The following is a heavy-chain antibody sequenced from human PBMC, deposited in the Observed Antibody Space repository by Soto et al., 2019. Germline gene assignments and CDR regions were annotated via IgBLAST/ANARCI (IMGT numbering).Heavy chain of an antibody. J-gene: IGHJ4*02. V-gene: IGHV4-38-2*01. CDR2: IYQSGKT. Sequence: SETLSLTCGVSGFPVSYGYYWGWIRQPPGKGLEWLGSIYQSGKTYYNPSLMSRLTLSMDTSRNEFSLRLGSVTAADTAVYFCARLYCSSVSCYNDYWGPGVLVTVSS. D-gene: IGHD2-2*01. CDR3: ARLYCSSVSCYNDY. CDR1: GFPVSYGYY.